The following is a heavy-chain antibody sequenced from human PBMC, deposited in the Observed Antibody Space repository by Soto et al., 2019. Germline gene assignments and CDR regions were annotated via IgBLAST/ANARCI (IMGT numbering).Heavy chain of an antibody. Sequence: GASVKVSCKASGGTFSSYAISWVRQAPGQGLEWMGGIIPIFGTANYAQKFQGRVTITADESTSTAYMELSSLRSEDTAVYYCARGGWDYYYDSSGYPPFGMDVWGQGTTVTVSS. D-gene: IGHD3-22*01. V-gene: IGHV1-69*13. CDR3: ARGGWDYYYDSSGYPPFGMDV. CDR1: GGTFSSYA. CDR2: IIPIFGTA. J-gene: IGHJ6*02.